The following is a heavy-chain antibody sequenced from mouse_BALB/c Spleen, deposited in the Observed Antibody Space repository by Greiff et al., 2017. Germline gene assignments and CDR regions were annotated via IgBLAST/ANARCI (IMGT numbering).Heavy chain of an antibody. CDR1: GYSITSGYY. CDR3: ARDRYYAMDY. Sequence: EVQLQQSGPGLVKPSQSLSLTCSVTGYSITSGYYWNWIRQFPGNKLEWMGYISYDGSNNYNPSLKNRISITRDTSKNQFFLKLNSVTTEDTATDYCARDRYYAMDYWGQGTSVTVSS. J-gene: IGHJ4*01. CDR2: ISYDGSN. V-gene: IGHV3-6*02.